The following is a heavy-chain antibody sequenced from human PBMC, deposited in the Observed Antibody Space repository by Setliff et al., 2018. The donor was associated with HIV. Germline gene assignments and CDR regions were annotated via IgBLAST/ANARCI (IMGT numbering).Heavy chain of an antibody. Sequence: ASVKVSCKPSGYSFTNHYMHWVRQAPGQGLEWMGVINPTGGSTRNTQKFQGRVAMTRDTSTSTVYMELSSLRSEDTAVYYCASELQGHSSSWPNYWGQGTLVTVSS. D-gene: IGHD6-13*01. CDR1: GYSFTNHY. J-gene: IGHJ4*02. CDR3: ASELQGHSSSWPNY. CDR2: INPTGGST. V-gene: IGHV1-46*01.